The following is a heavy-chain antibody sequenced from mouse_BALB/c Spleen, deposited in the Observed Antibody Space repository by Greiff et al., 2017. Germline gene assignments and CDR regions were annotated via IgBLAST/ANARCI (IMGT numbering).Heavy chain of an antibody. CDR1: GYTFTSYW. J-gene: IGHJ2*01. Sequence: VQLQQPGAELVKPGASVKMSCKASGYTFTSYWMHWVKQRPGQGLEWIGVIDPSDSYTSYNQKFKGKATLTVDTSSSTAYMQLSSLTSEDSAVYYCTRSPDSSGYYFDYWGQGTTLTVSS. CDR3: TRSPDSSGYYFDY. CDR2: IDPSDSYT. D-gene: IGHD3-2*01. V-gene: IGHV1S127*01.